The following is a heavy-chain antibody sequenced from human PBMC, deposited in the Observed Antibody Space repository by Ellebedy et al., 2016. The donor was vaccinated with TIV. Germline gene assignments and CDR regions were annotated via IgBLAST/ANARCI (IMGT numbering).Heavy chain of an antibody. D-gene: IGHD2-21*02. Sequence: PGGSLRLSCAAPGFTFSSYSMNWVRQAPGKGLEWVSYISSSSTIYYADSVKGRFTVSRDNAKNSLYLQMNSLRAEDTAVYYCARPSVVMTTMGPFDIWGQGTMVTVSS. V-gene: IGHV3-48*01. CDR1: GFTFSSYS. CDR2: ISSSSTI. J-gene: IGHJ3*02. CDR3: ARPSVVMTTMGPFDI.